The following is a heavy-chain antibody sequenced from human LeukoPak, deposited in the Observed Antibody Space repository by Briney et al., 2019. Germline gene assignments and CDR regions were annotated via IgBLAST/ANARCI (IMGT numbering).Heavy chain of an antibody. J-gene: IGHJ3*02. CDR3: AKVDITGTIPRAFDI. CDR2: ISGSGMTT. CDR1: GFTFSNYI. D-gene: IGHD1/OR15-1a*01. Sequence: PPGGSLRLSCAASGFTFSNYIMTWVRQAPGKGLEWVSAISGSGMTTYYADSVKGRFTISRDNSKNTVDLHLNSLRAEDTAVFYCAKVDITGTIPRAFDIWGQGTMVTVSS. V-gene: IGHV3-23*01.